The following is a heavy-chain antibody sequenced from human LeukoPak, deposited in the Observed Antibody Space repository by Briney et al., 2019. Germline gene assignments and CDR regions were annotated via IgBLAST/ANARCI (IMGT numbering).Heavy chain of an antibody. CDR2: IYTGGST. J-gene: IGHJ3*02. D-gene: IGHD5-24*01. CDR3: VKAQLQGAFDI. V-gene: IGHV3-53*01. CDR1: RFTVSNSY. Sequence: GGSLRLSCAASRFTVSNSYMSWVRQAPGKGLEFASIIYTGGSTHYVDSVKGRFSISIDNSKNTLYLQMNSLRVEDTAVYYCVKAQLQGAFDIWGQGTMVTVSS.